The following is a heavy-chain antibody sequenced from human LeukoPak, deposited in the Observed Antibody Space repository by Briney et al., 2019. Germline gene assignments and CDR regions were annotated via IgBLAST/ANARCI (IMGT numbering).Heavy chain of an antibody. V-gene: IGHV3-23*01. CDR1: GFTFSSYA. Sequence: GGSLRLSCAASGFTFSSYAMSWVRQTPGKGLEWVSVVSGSGGSTNYADSVKGRFTISRDNSKNTVYLQMNSLRAKDTAVYYCAKDRNYDFWTGYYNYFDHWGQGTLVTVSS. CDR2: VSGSGGST. J-gene: IGHJ4*02. D-gene: IGHD3-3*01. CDR3: AKDRNYDFWTGYYNYFDH.